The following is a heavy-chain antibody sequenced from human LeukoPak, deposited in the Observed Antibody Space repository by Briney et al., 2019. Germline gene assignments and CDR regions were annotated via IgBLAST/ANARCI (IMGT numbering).Heavy chain of an antibody. CDR1: GFPFDDYG. CDR2: INWNGGST. D-gene: IGHD5-18*01. J-gene: IGHJ4*02. Sequence: GGSLRLSCAASGFPFDDYGMTWVRQAPGKGLEWVSGINWNGGSTAYADSVKGRFTISRDDAKNSLYLQMNSLRAEDTALYYCARNRAGYSYGSDFDYWGQGTLVTVSS. CDR3: ARNRAGYSYGSDFDY. V-gene: IGHV3-20*04.